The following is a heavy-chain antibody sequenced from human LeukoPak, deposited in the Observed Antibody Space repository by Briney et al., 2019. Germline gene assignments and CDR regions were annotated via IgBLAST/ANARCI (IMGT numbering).Heavy chain of an antibody. Sequence: PSETLSLTCTVSGGSISSYYWSWIRQPPGKGLEWIGYIYYSGSTNYNPSLKSRVTISVDTSKNQFSLKLSSVTAADTAVYHCARDGIAARPGWFDPWGQGTLVTVSS. CDR2: IYYSGST. CDR1: GGSISSYY. V-gene: IGHV4-59*01. D-gene: IGHD6-6*01. CDR3: ARDGIAARPGWFDP. J-gene: IGHJ5*02.